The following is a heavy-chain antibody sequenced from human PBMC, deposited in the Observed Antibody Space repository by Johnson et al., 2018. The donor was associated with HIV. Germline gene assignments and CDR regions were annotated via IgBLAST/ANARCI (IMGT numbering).Heavy chain of an antibody. D-gene: IGHD3-10*02. Sequence: EVQLVESGGGVVQPGRSLRLSCAASGFTFSNYPMNWVRQAPGKGLEWVSAISGSGGSTYYADSVKGRFTISRDNSKNTLYLQMNSLRAEDTAVYYCASVRRGALDIWGQGTMVTVSS. CDR1: GFTFSNYP. J-gene: IGHJ3*02. CDR2: ISGSGGST. CDR3: ASVRRGALDI. V-gene: IGHV3-23*04.